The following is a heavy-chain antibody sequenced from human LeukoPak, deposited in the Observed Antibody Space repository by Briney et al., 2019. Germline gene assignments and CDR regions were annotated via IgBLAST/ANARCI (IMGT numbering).Heavy chain of an antibody. CDR3: ARQSNLVRSKDY. CDR1: GFTVSSNY. CDR2: IYSGGST. J-gene: IGHJ4*02. V-gene: IGHV3-53*01. D-gene: IGHD6-13*01. Sequence: AGGSLRLSCAASGFTVSSNYMSWVRQAPGKGLEWVSVIYSGGSTYYADSVKGRFTISRDNSKNTLYLQMNSLRAEDTAVYYCARQSNLVRSKDYWGQGTLVTVSS.